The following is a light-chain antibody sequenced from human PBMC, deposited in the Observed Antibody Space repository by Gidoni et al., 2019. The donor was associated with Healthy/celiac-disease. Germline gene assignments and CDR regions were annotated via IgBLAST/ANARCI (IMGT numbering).Light chain of an antibody. Sequence: QSVLTQPPSVSGAPGQRVTISGTGSSSNIGAGYAVHWYQQPPATAPKLLIYGNSTRPSGVPDRFSGSKSGPSASLALTGLQAEDEADYYCQSYDSSLSGPVVFGGGTKLTVL. CDR2: GNS. CDR1: SSNIGAGYA. CDR3: QSYDSSLSGPVV. V-gene: IGLV1-40*01. J-gene: IGLJ2*01.